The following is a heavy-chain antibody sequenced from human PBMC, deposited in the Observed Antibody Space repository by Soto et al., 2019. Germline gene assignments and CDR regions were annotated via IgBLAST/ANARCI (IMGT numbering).Heavy chain of an antibody. D-gene: IGHD6-19*01. CDR2: ISGSGGST. Sequence: EVQLLESGGGLVQPGGSLRLSCAASGFTFSSYAMSWVRQAPGKGLEWVSAISGSGGSTYYADSVKGRFTISRDNSKNTLYLKMNSLRAEETAVYYCAKDGLGRYRSCWYGRPNFDYWGQGTLVTVSS. CDR3: AKDGLGRYRSCWYGRPNFDY. V-gene: IGHV3-23*01. CDR1: GFTFSSYA. J-gene: IGHJ4*02.